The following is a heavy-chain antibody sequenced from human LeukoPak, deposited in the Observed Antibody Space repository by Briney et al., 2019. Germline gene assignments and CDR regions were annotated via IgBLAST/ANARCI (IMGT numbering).Heavy chain of an antibody. CDR1: GVSISSYY. CDR2: IYYSGST. V-gene: IGHV4-59*01. D-gene: IGHD1-26*01. CDR3: ARGRKVGATFCDY. J-gene: IGHJ4*02. Sequence: SETLSLTCTVSGVSISSYYWSWIRQPPGKGLEWIGYIYYSGSTNYNPSLKSRVAISVDTSKNQFSLKLSSVTAADTAVYYCARGRKVGATFCDYWGQGTLVTVSS.